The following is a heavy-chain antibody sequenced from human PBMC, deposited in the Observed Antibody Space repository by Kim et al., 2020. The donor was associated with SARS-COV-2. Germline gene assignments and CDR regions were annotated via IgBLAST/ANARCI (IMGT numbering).Heavy chain of an antibody. CDR3: ASLDAFDI. V-gene: IGHV1-46*01. CDR2: GDST. Sequence: GDSTTYAQKFQGRVTMTRDTSTSTVYMELSSLRSEDTAVYYCASLDAFDIWGQGTIVTVSS. J-gene: IGHJ3*02.